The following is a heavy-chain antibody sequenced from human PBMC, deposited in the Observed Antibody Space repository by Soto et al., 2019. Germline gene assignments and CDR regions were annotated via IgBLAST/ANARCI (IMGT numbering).Heavy chain of an antibody. Sequence: EVQLVESGGGLVQPGGSLRLSCAASGFTFSNYWMHWVRQAPGKGLVWVSRISDDGDSTTYADSVKGRFTISRYNAKNMLYLQMNSLRAEDTAVYYCVRAGANDFWGQGTLVTVSS. D-gene: IGHD7-27*01. CDR1: GFTFSNYW. CDR3: VRAGANDF. V-gene: IGHV3-74*01. CDR2: ISDDGDST. J-gene: IGHJ4*02.